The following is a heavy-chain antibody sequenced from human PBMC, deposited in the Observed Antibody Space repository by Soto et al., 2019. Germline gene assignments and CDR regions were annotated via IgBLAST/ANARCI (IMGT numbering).Heavy chain of an antibody. J-gene: IGHJ4*02. CDR1: GYTFTGYY. CDR3: ASGKKQQLDGALDY. D-gene: IGHD6-13*01. V-gene: IGHV1-2*04. Sequence: ASVKVSCKASGYTFTGYYIHWVRQAPGQGLEWMGWINPNSGGTNYAQKFQGWVTMTRDTSISTAYMDLSRLTSDDTAVYHCASGKKQQLDGALDYWGQGTLVTVSS. CDR2: INPNSGGT.